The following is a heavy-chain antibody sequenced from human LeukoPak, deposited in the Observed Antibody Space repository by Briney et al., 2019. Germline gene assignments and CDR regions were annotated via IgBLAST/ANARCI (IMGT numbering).Heavy chain of an antibody. CDR3: ARSNY. J-gene: IGHJ4*02. CDR2: IYSAGAT. V-gene: IGHV3-66*01. CDR1: GFTVSDNY. Sequence: GGSLRLSCAASGFTVSDNYMTWVRQAPGKGLEWVSSIYSAGATHYAESVKGRFTISRDNSKNTLYLQMNSLRAEDMAVYYCARSNYWGQGTLVTVSS.